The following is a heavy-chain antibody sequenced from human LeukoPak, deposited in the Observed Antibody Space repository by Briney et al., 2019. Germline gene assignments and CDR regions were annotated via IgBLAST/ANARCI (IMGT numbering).Heavy chain of an antibody. Sequence: GGSLRLSCAASGFTVSSYWMHWVRQAPGKGLVWVSRINSDGSSTSYADSVKGRFTISRDNAKNTLYLQMNSLRAEDTAVYYCARVPLIWFGEYPDYWGQGTLVTVSS. CDR1: GFTVSSYW. CDR2: INSDGSST. D-gene: IGHD3-10*01. V-gene: IGHV3-74*01. CDR3: ARVPLIWFGEYPDY. J-gene: IGHJ4*02.